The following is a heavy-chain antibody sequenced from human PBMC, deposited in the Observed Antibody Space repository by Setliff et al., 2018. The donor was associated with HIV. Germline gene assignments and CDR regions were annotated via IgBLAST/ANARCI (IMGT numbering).Heavy chain of an antibody. CDR3: ARHVDYFDSSGNDAFDI. Sequence: PSETLSLTCTVSGGPISSSSYYWGWIRQPPGKGLEWIGSIYYSGSTYYNPSLKSRVTISVDTSKNQFSLKLSSVTAADTAVYYCARHVDYFDSSGNDAFDIWGQGTMVTVSS. CDR2: IYYSGST. V-gene: IGHV4-39*01. D-gene: IGHD3-22*01. CDR1: GGPISSSSYY. J-gene: IGHJ3*02.